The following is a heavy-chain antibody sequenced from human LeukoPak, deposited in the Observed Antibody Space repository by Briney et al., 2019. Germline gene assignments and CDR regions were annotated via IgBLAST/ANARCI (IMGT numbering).Heavy chain of an antibody. CDR1: GGSISSGSYY. J-gene: IGHJ4*02. CDR2: ISTSGST. Sequence: KPSQTLSLTCTVSGGSISSGSYYWTWIRQPAGKGLEWVGRISTSGSTNYNPSLKSRLTISVDTSKNQFSLKLSSVTAADTAVYYCARAYNDFWSGYYIDYWGQGTLVTVSS. CDR3: ARAYNDFWSGYYIDY. V-gene: IGHV4-61*02. D-gene: IGHD3-3*01.